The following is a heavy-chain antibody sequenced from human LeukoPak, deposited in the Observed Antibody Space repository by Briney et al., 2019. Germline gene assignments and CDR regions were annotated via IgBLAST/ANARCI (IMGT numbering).Heavy chain of an antibody. D-gene: IGHD1-26*01. J-gene: IGHJ5*02. Sequence: PGGSLRLSCAASGFTFSDYAMHWVRQAPGKGLEWVAFIRYDGTNKYYADSVEGRFTISRDNSKNMLYLQMNSLRAEDTAVYYCAKVGPLNQSWFDPWGQGTLVTVSS. CDR3: AKVGPLNQSWFDP. V-gene: IGHV3-30*02. CDR2: IRYDGTNK. CDR1: GFTFSDYA.